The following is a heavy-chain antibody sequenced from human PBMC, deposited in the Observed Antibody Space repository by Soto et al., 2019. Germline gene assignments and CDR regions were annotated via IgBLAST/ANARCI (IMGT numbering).Heavy chain of an antibody. J-gene: IGHJ4*02. V-gene: IGHV4-30-2*01. CDR3: ARGGGSDSFDY. D-gene: IGHD1-26*01. CDR1: GASITYGGYS. Sequence: LSLTCTVSGASITYGGYSWSWIRQTPGKGLEWIGYINHLETTFYNPSFESRLSLSIDRAKNQFSLNLNSMSAADRAVYFCARGGGSDSFDYWGQGILVTVSS. CDR2: INHLETT.